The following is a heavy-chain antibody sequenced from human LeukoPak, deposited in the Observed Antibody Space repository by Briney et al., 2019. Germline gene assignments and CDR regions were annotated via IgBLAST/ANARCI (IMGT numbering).Heavy chain of an antibody. Sequence: PGGSLRLSCAASGFTFSTYGMHWVRQAPGKGLEWVAVISYDGSNKYYADSVKGRFTISRDNSKYTLYLQMNSLRAEDTAVYYCAGGYSVYDPFDHWGQGTLVTVSS. V-gene: IGHV3-30*03. J-gene: IGHJ4*02. CDR1: GFTFSTYG. CDR2: ISYDGSNK. D-gene: IGHD5/OR15-5a*01. CDR3: AGGYSVYDPFDH.